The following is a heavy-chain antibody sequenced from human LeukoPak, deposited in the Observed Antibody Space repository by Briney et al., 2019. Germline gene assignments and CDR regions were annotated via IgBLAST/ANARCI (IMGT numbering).Heavy chain of an antibody. Sequence: PSETLSLTCTVSGGSISSYYWSWIRQPPGKGLEWIGEISPGVSTNYNPSLKSRVTISVDTSKYHFSLRLNSVIGADTAVYYCARGPPTHYIDGSGYYYFDSWGQGTLVTVSS. CDR2: ISPGVST. V-gene: IGHV4-34*01. CDR1: GGSISSYY. J-gene: IGHJ4*02. D-gene: IGHD3-22*01. CDR3: ARGPPTHYIDGSGYYYFDS.